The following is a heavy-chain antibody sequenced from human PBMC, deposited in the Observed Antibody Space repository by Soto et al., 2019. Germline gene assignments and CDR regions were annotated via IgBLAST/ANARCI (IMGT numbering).Heavy chain of an antibody. CDR1: GFTFGDYA. CDR3: TRDGWVPAAIISGSLHDY. CDR2: IRSKAYGGTT. Sequence: GGSLRLSCTASGFTFGDYAMSWFRQAPGKGLEWVGFIRSKAYGGTTEYAASVKGRFTISRDDSKSIAYLQMNSLKTEDTAVYYCTRDGWVPAAIISGSLHDYWGQGTLVTVSS. D-gene: IGHD2-2*02. V-gene: IGHV3-49*03. J-gene: IGHJ4*02.